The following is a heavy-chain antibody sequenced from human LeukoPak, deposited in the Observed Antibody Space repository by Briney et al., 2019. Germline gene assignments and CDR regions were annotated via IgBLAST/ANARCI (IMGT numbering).Heavy chain of an antibody. V-gene: IGHV3-7*01. Sequence: PGGSLRLSCAASGFTVISNYMSWVRQAPGKGLEWVANIKQDGSEKYYVDSVKGRFTISRDNAKNSLYLQMNSLRAEDTAVFYCARDGTYTDYDPDFDIWGQGTLVTVSS. D-gene: IGHD5-12*01. CDR1: GFTVISNY. CDR2: IKQDGSEK. CDR3: ARDGTYTDYDPDFDI. J-gene: IGHJ4*02.